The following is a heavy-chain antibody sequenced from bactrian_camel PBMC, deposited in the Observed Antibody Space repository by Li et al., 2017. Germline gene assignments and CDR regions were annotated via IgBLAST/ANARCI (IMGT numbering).Heavy chain of an antibody. J-gene: IGHJ4*01. CDR1: GFTFSSFS. Sequence: VQLVESGGGLVQPGGSLILSCAASGFTFSSFSMSWVRQAPGKGLEWVSTIASDGNAYYADSVKGRFTISRDNARNTLYLQMNSLKPENTAMYYCTKDRSYGTRKWAQSTRGQGTQVTVS. D-gene: IGHD3*01. CDR2: IASDGNA. V-gene: IGHV3S10*01. CDR3: TKDRSYGTRKWAQST.